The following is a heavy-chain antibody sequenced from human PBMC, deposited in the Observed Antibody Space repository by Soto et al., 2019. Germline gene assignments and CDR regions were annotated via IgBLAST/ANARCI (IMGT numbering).Heavy chain of an antibody. CDR1: GFIFTSYW. CDR2: LNPKDSFA. D-gene: IGHD1-20*01. Sequence: PGESRKSSGKTSGFIFTSYWLSWVRQMPGKGLEWMGMLNPKDSFANYSPSFRGHVTISPDTSVTTAYLKWSSLRAEDTAVYYCARDPPITSDYAMDVWGQGTTVTVSS. CDR3: ARDPPITSDYAMDV. V-gene: IGHV5-10-1*01. J-gene: IGHJ6*02.